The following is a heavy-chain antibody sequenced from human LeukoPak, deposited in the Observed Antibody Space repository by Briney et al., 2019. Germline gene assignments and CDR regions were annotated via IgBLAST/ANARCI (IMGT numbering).Heavy chain of an antibody. J-gene: IGHJ6*03. Sequence: GGSLRLSYAVSGFSFSSYSMNWVRQAPGKGLEWVSSISSSGSYIYYADSVKGRFTISRDNSKNSLYLEMNNLRDEDAAVYSCARGSDILTGFYSSYYYYMDVWGKGTTVTVSS. D-gene: IGHD3-9*01. CDR3: ARGSDILTGFYSSYYYYMDV. CDR2: ISSSGSYI. CDR1: GFSFSSYS. V-gene: IGHV3-21*01.